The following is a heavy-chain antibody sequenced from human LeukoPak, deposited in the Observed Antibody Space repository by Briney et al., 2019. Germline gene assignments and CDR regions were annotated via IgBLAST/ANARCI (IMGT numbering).Heavy chain of an antibody. CDR1: GFTFSSYG. V-gene: IGHV3-30*03. CDR2: ISYDGSNK. D-gene: IGHD5-12*01. Sequence: GGSLRLSCAASGFTFSSYGMHWVRQAPGKGLEWVAVISYDGSNKYYADSVKGRFTISRDNSKNTLYLQMNSLRAEDTAVYYCWLRSQFFDYWGQGTLVTVSS. J-gene: IGHJ4*02. CDR3: WLRSQFFDY.